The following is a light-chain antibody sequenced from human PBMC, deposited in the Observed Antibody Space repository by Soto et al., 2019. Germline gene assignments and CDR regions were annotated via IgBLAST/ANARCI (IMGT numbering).Light chain of an antibody. CDR3: QHRHNWPIT. V-gene: IGKV3-11*01. CDR2: DTS. J-gene: IGKJ5*01. Sequence: EIVLTQSPATLSLSPGERATLSCRTSQTIRGLLNWYQQRPGQAPRLLIYDTSNRATDIPARFSGSGSGTGFILTISSLDPEDFGVYFCQHRHNWPITVGRETRLYIK. CDR1: QTIRGL.